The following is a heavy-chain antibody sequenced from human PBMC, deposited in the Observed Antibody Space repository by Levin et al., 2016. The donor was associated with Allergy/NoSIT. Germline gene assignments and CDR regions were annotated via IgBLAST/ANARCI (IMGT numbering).Heavy chain of an antibody. J-gene: IGHJ4*02. Sequence: GGSLRLSCAASRFIMSSYWMSWVRQAPGKGLEWVANINQDGSEKYYVDSVKGRFTVSRDNADNSLFLQMSSLRAEDTAVYYCVRNAGWFRGDYWGQGTLVTVSS. CDR2: INQDGSEK. V-gene: IGHV3-7*03. CDR1: RFIMSSYW. CDR3: VRNAGWFRGDY. D-gene: IGHD6-19*01.